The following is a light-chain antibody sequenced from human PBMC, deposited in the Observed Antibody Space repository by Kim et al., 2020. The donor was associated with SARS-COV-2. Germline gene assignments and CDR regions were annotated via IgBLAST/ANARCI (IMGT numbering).Light chain of an antibody. CDR3: QQRTNWPLT. CDR2: DAS. Sequence: VSPGERATLSCRASQSVSRYLAWYQQKAGQAPRLLIYDASTRATGIPARFSGSGSGTDFTLTISSLEPEDFAVYYCQQRTNWPLTFGGGTKVDIK. V-gene: IGKV3-11*01. J-gene: IGKJ4*01. CDR1: QSVSRY.